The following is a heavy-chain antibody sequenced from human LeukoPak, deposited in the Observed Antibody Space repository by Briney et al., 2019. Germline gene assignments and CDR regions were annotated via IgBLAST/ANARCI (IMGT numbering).Heavy chain of an antibody. Sequence: SVKVSCKASGYTFTDYDINWARQATGQGLEWMGWMKPHSGNTGYAQKFQGRVTMTRDTSITTAYMVLSSLRSDDTAIYYCKMAKEGNAFDIWGQGTMVTVSS. V-gene: IGHV1-8*01. CDR1: GYTFTDYD. J-gene: IGHJ3*02. CDR3: KMAKEGNAFDI. CDR2: MKPHSGNT. D-gene: IGHD5-24*01.